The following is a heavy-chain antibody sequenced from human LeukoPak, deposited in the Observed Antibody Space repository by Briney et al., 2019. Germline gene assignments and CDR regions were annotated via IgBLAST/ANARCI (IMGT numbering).Heavy chain of an antibody. CDR1: GGSFSGYY. CDR2: INHSGST. J-gene: IGHJ5*02. CDR3: ARRRSLRFLEWSGFDP. D-gene: IGHD3-3*01. V-gene: IGHV4-34*01. Sequence: SEALSLTCAVYGGSFSGYYWSWIRQPPGKGLEWIGEINHSGSTNYNPSLKSRVTISVDTSKNQFSLKLSSVTAADTAVYYCARRRSLRFLEWSGFDPWGQGTLVTVSS.